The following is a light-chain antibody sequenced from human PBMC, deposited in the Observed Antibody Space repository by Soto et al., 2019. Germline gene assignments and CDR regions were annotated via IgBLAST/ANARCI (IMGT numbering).Light chain of an antibody. Sequence: QSVLTQPPSASGSPGQSVTISCTGTSSDVGGYNYVSWYQQHPGKAPKVMIYEVTKRPSGVPDRFSGSKSGNTASLTVSGLQAEDEADYHCSSYAGNNNWVFGGGPKLTV. CDR1: SSDVGGYNY. V-gene: IGLV2-8*01. J-gene: IGLJ3*02. CDR3: SSYAGNNNWV. CDR2: EVT.